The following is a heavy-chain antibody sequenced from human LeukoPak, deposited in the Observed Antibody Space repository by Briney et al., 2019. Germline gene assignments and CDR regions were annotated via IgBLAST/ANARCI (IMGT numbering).Heavy chain of an antibody. CDR2: IIPIFGTA. D-gene: IGHD5-18*01. J-gene: IGHJ6*03. Sequence: ASVKVSCKASGGTFSSYAISWVRQAPGQGLEWMGGIIPIFGTANYAQKFQGRVTITADKSTSTAYMELSSLRSEDTAVYYCARGSRIQLWSYYYYYYMDVWGKGTTVTVSS. CDR1: GGTFSSYA. V-gene: IGHV1-69*06. CDR3: ARGSRIQLWSYYYYYYMDV.